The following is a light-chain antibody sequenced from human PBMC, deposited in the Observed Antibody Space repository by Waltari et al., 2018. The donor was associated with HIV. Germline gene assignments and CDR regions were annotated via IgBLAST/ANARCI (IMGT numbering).Light chain of an antibody. Sequence: QSVLTQPPSVSAAPGQKVTISCSGSSPNIGSNRVFWYQQLPGTAPKLLIYENTNRPSGIPDRFSASKSGTLATLGSTGRQTGDEADYYCGTWDSSLSAVLFGGGTKLTVL. CDR3: GTWDSSLSAVL. CDR1: SPNIGSNR. V-gene: IGLV1-51*01. J-gene: IGLJ2*01. CDR2: ENT.